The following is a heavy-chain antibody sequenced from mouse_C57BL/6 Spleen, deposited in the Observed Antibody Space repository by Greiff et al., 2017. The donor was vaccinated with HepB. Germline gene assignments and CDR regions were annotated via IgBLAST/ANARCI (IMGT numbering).Heavy chain of an antibody. D-gene: IGHD2-14*01. Sequence: VQLQQSGAELVKPGASVKMSCKASGYTFTSYWITWVKQRPGQGLEWIGDIYPGSGSTNYNEKFKSKATLTVDTSSSTAYMQLSSLTSEDSAVYYCARYEYDRSYYAMDYWGQGTSVTVSS. CDR2: IYPGSGST. CDR3: ARYEYDRSYYAMDY. CDR1: GYTFTSYW. V-gene: IGHV1-55*01. J-gene: IGHJ4*01.